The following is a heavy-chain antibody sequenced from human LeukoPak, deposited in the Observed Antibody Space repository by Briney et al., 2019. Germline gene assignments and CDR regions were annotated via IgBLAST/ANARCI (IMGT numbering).Heavy chain of an antibody. V-gene: IGHV3-21*01. D-gene: IGHD4-17*01. CDR2: ISGSGSFK. J-gene: IGHJ6*02. Sequence: GGSLRLSCAASGFTFSIYSMNWVRQAPGKGLEWVSSISGSGSFKFYTDSVKGRFTISRDNVKRSLYLQLSSLRAEDTAVYYCARDYYGDYYHSGYGMDVWGQGTTVTVSS. CDR3: ARDYYGDYYHSGYGMDV. CDR1: GFTFSIYS.